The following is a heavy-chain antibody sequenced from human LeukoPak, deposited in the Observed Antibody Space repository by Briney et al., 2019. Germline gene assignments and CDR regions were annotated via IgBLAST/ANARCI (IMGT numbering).Heavy chain of an antibody. CDR2: INPSGGST. Sequence: ASVKASCKASGYTFTSYYMHWVRQAPGQGLEWMGIINPSGGSTSYAQKFQGRVTMTRDTSTSTVYMELSSLRSEHTAVYYCARDLSGAAAGRDAFDIWGQGTMVTVSS. CDR3: ARDLSGAAAGRDAFDI. CDR1: GYTFTSYY. J-gene: IGHJ3*02. D-gene: IGHD6-13*01. V-gene: IGHV1-46*01.